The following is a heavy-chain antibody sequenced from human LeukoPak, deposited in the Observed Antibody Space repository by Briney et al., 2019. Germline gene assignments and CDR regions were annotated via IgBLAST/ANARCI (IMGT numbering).Heavy chain of an antibody. D-gene: IGHD4-11*01. CDR3: ARIFTSKLADY. CDR2: IDWDDDK. V-gene: IGHV2-70*11. CDR1: GFSPSTSGMC. Sequence: SGPTLVNPTQSLTLTCTFSGFSPSTSGMCVGWIRQPPGKALEWLARIDWDDDKYYSTSLKTRLTISKDTSKNQVVLTMTNMDPVDTATYYCARIFTSKLADYWGQGTLVTVSS. J-gene: IGHJ4*02.